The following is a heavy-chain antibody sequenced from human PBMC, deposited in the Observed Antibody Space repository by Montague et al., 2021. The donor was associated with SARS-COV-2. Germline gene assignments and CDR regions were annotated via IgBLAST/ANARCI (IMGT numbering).Heavy chain of an antibody. CDR1: GASISSYY. Sequence: SEILSLTCTVSGASISSYYWSWIRQPPGKGLEWIGYIYYSGSTNYNPSLKSRVTISVDTSKNQFSLKLSSVTAADTAVYYCARALVPEEWLFGGDYYYYMDVWGKGTTVTVSS. CDR3: ARALVPEEWLFGGDYYYYMDV. D-gene: IGHD3-3*01. J-gene: IGHJ6*03. V-gene: IGHV4-59*01. CDR2: IYYSGST.